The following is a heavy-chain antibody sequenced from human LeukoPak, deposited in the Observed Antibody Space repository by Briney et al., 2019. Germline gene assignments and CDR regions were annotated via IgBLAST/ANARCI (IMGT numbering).Heavy chain of an antibody. D-gene: IGHD3-10*01. Sequence: ASVKVSCKASGGTFSSYAISWVRQAPGQGLEWMGGIIPIFGTANYAQKFQGRVTITTDESTSAAYMELSSLRSEDTAVYYCARGGRRDDAFDIWGQGTMVTVSS. CDR2: IIPIFGTA. V-gene: IGHV1-69*05. J-gene: IGHJ3*02. CDR3: ARGGRRDDAFDI. CDR1: GGTFSSYA.